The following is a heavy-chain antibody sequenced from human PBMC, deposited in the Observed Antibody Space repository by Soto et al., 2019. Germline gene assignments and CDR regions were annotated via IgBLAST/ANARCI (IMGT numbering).Heavy chain of an antibody. J-gene: IGHJ6*02. CDR1: GASVSSNSAA. V-gene: IGHV6-1*01. CDR3: ARDWSIADRPYYYYGMDV. D-gene: IGHD6-6*01. Sequence: SQTLSLTCAISGASVSSNSAAWNWIRQSPSRGLEWLGRTYYRSKWYNDYAVSVKSRITINPDTSKNQFSLQLNSVTPEDTAVFYCARDWSIADRPYYYYGMDVWGQGTTVTVSS. CDR2: TYYRSKWYN.